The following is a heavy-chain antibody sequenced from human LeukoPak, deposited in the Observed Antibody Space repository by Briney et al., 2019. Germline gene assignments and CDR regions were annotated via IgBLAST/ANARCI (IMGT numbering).Heavy chain of an antibody. CDR1: GYSFPAKY. J-gene: IGHJ6*03. CDR2: INPNSGDT. V-gene: IGHV1-2*02. D-gene: IGHD1-14*01. CDR3: ARGEPVPYYYYMDV. Sequence: ASVKVCCKASGYSFPAKYMHWVRQAPGQGLEWMGWINPNSGDTTSAQKFQGRVTMTRDTSISTAYMELSRLRSDDTAVYYCARGEPVPYYYYMDVWGKGTTVTVSS.